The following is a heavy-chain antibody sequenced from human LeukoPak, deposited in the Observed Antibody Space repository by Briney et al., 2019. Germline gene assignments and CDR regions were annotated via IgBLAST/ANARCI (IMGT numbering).Heavy chain of an antibody. CDR3: ARVHYYDSSGLLRFPPYYFDY. D-gene: IGHD3-22*01. CDR1: GGSISSSSYY. CDR2: IYYSGST. J-gene: IGHJ4*02. Sequence: ASETLSLTCTVSGGSISSSSYYWGWIRQPPGKGLEWIGSIYYSGSTYYNPSLKSRVTISVDTAKNQFSLKLSSVTAADTAVYYCARVHYYDSSGLLRFPPYYFDYWGQGTLVTVSS. V-gene: IGHV4-39*07.